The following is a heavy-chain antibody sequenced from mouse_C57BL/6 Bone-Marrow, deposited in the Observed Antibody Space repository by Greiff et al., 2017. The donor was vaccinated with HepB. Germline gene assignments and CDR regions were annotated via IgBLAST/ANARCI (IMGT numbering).Heavy chain of an antibody. D-gene: IGHD2-2*01. Sequence: EVQVVESEGGLVQPGRSMKLSCTASGFTFSDYYMAWVRQVPEKGLEWVANINYDGSSTYYLDSLKSRFIISRDNAKNILYLQMSSLKSEDTATYYCARVGLMVTTTYFDYWGQGTTLTVSS. V-gene: IGHV5-16*01. CDR1: GFTFSDYY. CDR3: ARVGLMVTTTYFDY. CDR2: INYDGSST. J-gene: IGHJ2*01.